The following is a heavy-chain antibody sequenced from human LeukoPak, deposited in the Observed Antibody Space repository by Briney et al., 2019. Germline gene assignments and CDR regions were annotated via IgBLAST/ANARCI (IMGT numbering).Heavy chain of an antibody. Sequence: GGSLRLSCAASGFTFSSYAMRWVRQAPGKGLEWVSAISGSGGSTYYADSVKGGFTISRDNSKNTLYLQMNSLRAEDTAVYYCAKGPRIAVAGTRAFFDYWGQGTLVTVSS. CDR2: ISGSGGST. D-gene: IGHD6-19*01. CDR1: GFTFSSYA. V-gene: IGHV3-23*01. CDR3: AKGPRIAVAGTRAFFDY. J-gene: IGHJ4*02.